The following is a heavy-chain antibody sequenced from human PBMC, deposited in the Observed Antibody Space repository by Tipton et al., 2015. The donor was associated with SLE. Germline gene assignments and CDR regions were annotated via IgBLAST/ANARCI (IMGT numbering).Heavy chain of an antibody. J-gene: IGHJ4*02. Sequence: TLSLTCTVSGASVSNYYWSWIRQPAGKGLEWIGRIYISGSGSINYNPSLQSRVTMSVDTSKNQVSLKLNSVTAADAAVYYCARDRGNTVVYYWGQGTLVTVSS. D-gene: IGHD4-23*01. CDR1: GASVSNYY. V-gene: IGHV4-4*07. CDR3: ARDRGNTVVYY. CDR2: IYISGSGSI.